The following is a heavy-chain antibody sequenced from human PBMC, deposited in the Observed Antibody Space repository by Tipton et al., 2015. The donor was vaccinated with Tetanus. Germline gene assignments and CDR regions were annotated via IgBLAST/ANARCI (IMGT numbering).Heavy chain of an antibody. CDR1: GFTFSSYA. CDR2: ISGSGGST. CDR3: AKGTYYYDSSGYYPGI. J-gene: IGHJ4*02. V-gene: IGHV3-23*01. D-gene: IGHD3-22*01. Sequence: SLRLSCAASGFTFSSYAMSWVRQAPGKGLEWVSAISGSGGSTYYADSVKGRFTISRDNSKNTLYLQMNSLRAEDTAVYYCAKGTYYYDSSGYYPGIWGQGTLVTVSS.